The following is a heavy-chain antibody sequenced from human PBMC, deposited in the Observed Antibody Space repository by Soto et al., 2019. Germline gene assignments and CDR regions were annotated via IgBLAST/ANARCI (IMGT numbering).Heavy chain of an antibody. J-gene: IGHJ4*02. CDR1: GFTFSTYG. V-gene: IGHV3-30*18. CDR3: AKEHYYDRGGYLDH. Sequence: QVQLVESGGGVVQPGRSLRLSCAASGFTFSTYGMHWVRQAPGKGLEWVAVISYDGSNNYYADSVKGRFTISRDNSKNTLYLRMNSLRAEDTAVYYCAKEHYYDRGGYLDHWGQGTLVTVSS. CDR2: ISYDGSNN. D-gene: IGHD3-22*01.